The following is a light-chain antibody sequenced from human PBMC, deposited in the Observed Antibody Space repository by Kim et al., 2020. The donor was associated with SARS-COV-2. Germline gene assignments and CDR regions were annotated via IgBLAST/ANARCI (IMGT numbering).Light chain of an antibody. Sequence: GQRVTISCSGSSSNIGSNTVNWYQQLPGTAPKLLIYSNSQRPSGVPDRFSGSKSGPSASLAISGLQSEDEADYYCAAWDDSLNGVVFGGGTQLTVL. J-gene: IGLJ2*01. V-gene: IGLV1-44*01. CDR3: AAWDDSLNGVV. CDR2: SNS. CDR1: SSNIGSNT.